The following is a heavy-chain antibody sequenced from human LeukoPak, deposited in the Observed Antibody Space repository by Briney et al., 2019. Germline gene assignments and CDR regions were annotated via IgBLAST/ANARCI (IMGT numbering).Heavy chain of an antibody. CDR2: INWNGGST. CDR3: ARVQTYYDFWSGYYRAWYFDL. CDR1: GFTFDDYG. J-gene: IGHJ2*01. D-gene: IGHD3-3*01. V-gene: IGHV3-20*04. Sequence: GSLRLSCAASGFTFDDYGMSWVRQAPGKGLEWVSGINWNGGSTGYADSVKGRFTISRDNAKNSLYLQMNSLRAEDTALYYCARVQTYYDFWSGYYRAWYFDLWGRGTLVTVSS.